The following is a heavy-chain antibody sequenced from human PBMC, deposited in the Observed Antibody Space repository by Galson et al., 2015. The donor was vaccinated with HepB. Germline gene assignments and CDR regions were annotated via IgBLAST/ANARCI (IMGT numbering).Heavy chain of an antibody. D-gene: IGHD5-24*01. V-gene: IGHV3-21*01. Sequence: SLRLSCAASGFTFRSFTMNWVRQAPGKGLEWVSSINSIRSYIYYADSVKDRFTISRNNAKNSLYLQMNSMRADDTALYYCARGRYDGYAHAYVDTWGRGTLVTVSS. J-gene: IGHJ4*02. CDR2: INSIRSYI. CDR1: GFTFRSFT. CDR3: ARGRYDGYAHAYVDT.